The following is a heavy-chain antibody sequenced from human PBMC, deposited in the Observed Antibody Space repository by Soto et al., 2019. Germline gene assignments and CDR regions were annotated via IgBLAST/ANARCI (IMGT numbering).Heavy chain of an antibody. CDR1: GFTFSNYA. CDR3: AKHFDFVVGGITSFDY. Sequence: EVQLLESGGGLVQRGGSLRLSCAASGFTFSNYAMSWVRQAPGTGLEWVSGLTGSGDYTYYADSVKGRFTISRDNSKNTLFLQMNSLSAEDTAVYSCAKHFDFVVGGITSFDYWGQGTLVTVSA. J-gene: IGHJ4*02. CDR2: LTGSGDYT. D-gene: IGHD3-22*01. V-gene: IGHV3-23*01.